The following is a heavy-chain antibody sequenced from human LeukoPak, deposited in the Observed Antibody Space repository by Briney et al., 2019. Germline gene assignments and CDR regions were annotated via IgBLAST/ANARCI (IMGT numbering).Heavy chain of an antibody. CDR2: IWYDGSNK. V-gene: IGHV3-33*08. D-gene: IGHD4-11*01. J-gene: IGHJ5*02. CDR1: GFTFSSYW. CDR3: AREDYLNWFDP. Sequence: GGSLRLSCAASGFTFSSYWMSWVRQAPGKGLEWVAVIWYDGSNKYYADSVKGRFTISRDNSKNTLYLQMNSLRAEDTAVYYCAREDYLNWFDPWGQGTLVTVSS.